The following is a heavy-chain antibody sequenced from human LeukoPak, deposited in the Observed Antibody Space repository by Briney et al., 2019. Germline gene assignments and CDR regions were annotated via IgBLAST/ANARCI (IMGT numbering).Heavy chain of an antibody. D-gene: IGHD2-2*01. CDR2: IRFDGRDK. J-gene: IGHJ4*02. V-gene: IGHV3-30*02. CDR1: GFTFSSYG. Sequence: GGSLRLSCAASGFTFSSYGMNWVRQAPGKGLEWVAFIRFDGRDKYYADSVKGRFTISRDNSKSTLDLQMNSLRAEDTAVYYCARDRICSSTSCYLGYWGQGTLVTVSS. CDR3: ARDRICSSTSCYLGY.